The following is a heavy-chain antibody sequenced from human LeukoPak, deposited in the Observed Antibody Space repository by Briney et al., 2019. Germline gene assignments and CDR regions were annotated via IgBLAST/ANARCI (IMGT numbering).Heavy chain of an antibody. CDR2: IYYSGST. Sequence: PSETLSLTCTVSGGSISSYYWSWVRQPPGKGLEWVGYIYYSGSTNYNPSLKSRVTISVDTSKNQFSLKLSSVTAADTAVYYCARAGRYYDSNDRDYFDYWGQGTLVTVSS. CDR1: GGSISSYY. V-gene: IGHV4-59*01. CDR3: ARAGRYYDSNDRDYFDY. J-gene: IGHJ4*02. D-gene: IGHD3-22*01.